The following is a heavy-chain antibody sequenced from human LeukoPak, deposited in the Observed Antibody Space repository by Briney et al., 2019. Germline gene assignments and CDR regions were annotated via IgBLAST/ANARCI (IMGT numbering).Heavy chain of an antibody. CDR2: ISCSGSTI. CDR3: ASPSEVGAIDY. CDR1: GFTFSDYY. V-gene: IGHV3-11*01. Sequence: PGGSLRLSCAASGFTFSDYYMSWIRQAPGKGLEGVSYISCSGSTIYYADSVKGRFTISRDNAKNSLYLQMNSLRAEDTAVYYCASPSEVGAIDYWGQGTLVTVSS. J-gene: IGHJ4*02. D-gene: IGHD1-26*01.